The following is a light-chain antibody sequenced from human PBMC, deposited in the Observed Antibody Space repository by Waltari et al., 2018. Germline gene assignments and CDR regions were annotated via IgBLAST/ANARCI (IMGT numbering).Light chain of an antibody. CDR2: STY. V-gene: IGKV3-20*01. Sequence: EIALTQSPGTLSLTPGDRATLSCRASQTVSTIALSWYQQKPGQAPRVLIYSTYNRATGIPDRFSGSGAGTDFTLTINRLAPEDFAMYYCQQYDGIVVTFGGGTKVEI. CDR3: QQYDGIVVT. J-gene: IGKJ4*01. CDR1: QTVSTIA.